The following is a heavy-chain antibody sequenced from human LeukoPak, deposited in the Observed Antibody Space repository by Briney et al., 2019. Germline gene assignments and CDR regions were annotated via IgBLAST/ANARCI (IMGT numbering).Heavy chain of an antibody. Sequence: GGSLRLSGEASGLTFRSYAMSWVRQAQGKGRKWVSAISGSGGSTYYADSVKGRFTISRDNSKNTLYLQMNSLRAEDTAVYYCTKDGPSGGFDYWGQGTLVTVSS. CDR3: TKDGPSGGFDY. D-gene: IGHD3-10*01. V-gene: IGHV3-23*01. J-gene: IGHJ4*02. CDR2: ISGSGGST. CDR1: GLTFRSYA.